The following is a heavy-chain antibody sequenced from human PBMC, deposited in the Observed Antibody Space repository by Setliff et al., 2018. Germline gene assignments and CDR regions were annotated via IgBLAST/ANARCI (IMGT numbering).Heavy chain of an antibody. CDR3: ARVPSYGSGSFYYYYYGMDV. CDR2: IYSSGTT. Sequence: TLSLTCTVSGGSISSGGYYWSWIRQHPGKGLEWIGYIYSSGTTKYNPSLKSRVTISVDTSKRQFSLNLLSVTAADTAVYYCARVPSYGSGSFYYYYYGMDVWGQGTTVTVSS. D-gene: IGHD3-10*01. J-gene: IGHJ6*02. V-gene: IGHV4-31*03. CDR1: GGSISSGGYY.